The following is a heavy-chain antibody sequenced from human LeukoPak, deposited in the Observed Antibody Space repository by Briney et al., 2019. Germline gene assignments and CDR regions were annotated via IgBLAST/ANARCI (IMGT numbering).Heavy chain of an antibody. J-gene: IGHJ3*02. V-gene: IGHV3-9*01. D-gene: IGHD4-17*01. CDR3: ARSIMYGDHGEDI. CDR2: ISWNSGSI. CDR1: GFTFDDYA. Sequence: PGRSLRLSCAASGFTFDDYAMHWVRQAPGKGLEWVSGISWNSGSIGYADSVKGRFTISRDNAKNTLYLQMDSLRAEDAAIYYCARSIMYGDHGEDIWGQGTVVAVSS.